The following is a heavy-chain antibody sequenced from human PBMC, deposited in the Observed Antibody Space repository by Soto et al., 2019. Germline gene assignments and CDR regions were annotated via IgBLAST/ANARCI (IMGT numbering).Heavy chain of an antibody. V-gene: IGHV3-21*01. Sequence: GGSLRLSCAASGFTFSSYSMNWVRQAPGKGRGGVASISSSSSYIYYADSVKGRLIISRDNANNSLYLQMNSLRAEVTDVYYCARGGYGYYYYYGMDVWGQGTTVTVSS. CDR3: ARGGYGYYYYYGMDV. CDR1: GFTFSSYS. CDR2: ISSSSSYI. J-gene: IGHJ6*02. D-gene: IGHD5-18*01.